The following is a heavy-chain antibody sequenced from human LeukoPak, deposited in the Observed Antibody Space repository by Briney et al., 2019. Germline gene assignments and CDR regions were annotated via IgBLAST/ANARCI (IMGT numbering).Heavy chain of an antibody. CDR2: IYYTGST. V-gene: IGHV4-34*01. J-gene: IGHJ5*02. D-gene: IGHD3-10*01. CDR1: GGSFSGYY. CDR3: ARLNPYYYGSESSPS. Sequence: PSETLSLTCAVYGGSFSGYYWSWIRQPPGKGLEWIGNIYYTGSTYYNPSLKSRVTISVDTSKNQFSLKLSSMTAADTAVYYCARLNPYYYGSESSPSWGQGTLVTVSS.